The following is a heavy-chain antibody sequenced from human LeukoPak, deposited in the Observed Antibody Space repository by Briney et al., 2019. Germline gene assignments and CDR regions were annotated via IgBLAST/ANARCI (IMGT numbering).Heavy chain of an antibody. CDR1: GFTFSPYA. J-gene: IGHJ6*03. V-gene: IGHV3-30*04. CDR3: ARDGSTVTTPYDYYYYMDV. CDR2: ISYDGSNR. D-gene: IGHD4-17*01. Sequence: GRSLKLSCAGSGFTFSPYAMHWVRQAPGKGLEWVAVISYDGSNRYYADSVQGRFTISRDNSKNKLYLQMNSLRAEDTAVYYCARDGSTVTTPYDYYYYMDVWGKGATVTVSS.